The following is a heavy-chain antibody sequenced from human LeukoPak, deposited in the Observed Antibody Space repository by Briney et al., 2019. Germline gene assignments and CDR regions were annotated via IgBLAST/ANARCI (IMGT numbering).Heavy chain of an antibody. CDR1: GGSISSYY. Sequence: SETLSLTCTVSGGSISSYYWSWIRQPPGKGLEWIGYIYTSGSTNYNPSLKSRVTISVDTSKNQFPLKLSSVTAADTAVYYCARHSGGYFDYWGQGTLVTVSS. CDR3: ARHSGGYFDY. J-gene: IGHJ4*02. D-gene: IGHD2-21*01. V-gene: IGHV4-4*09. CDR2: IYTSGST.